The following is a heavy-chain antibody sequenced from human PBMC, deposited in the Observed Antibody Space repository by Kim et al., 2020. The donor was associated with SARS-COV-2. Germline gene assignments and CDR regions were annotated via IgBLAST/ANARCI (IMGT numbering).Heavy chain of an antibody. CDR3: AKDEMIVVAIGYFQH. D-gene: IGHD3-22*01. CDR2: ISGSGGST. CDR1: GFTFSSYA. J-gene: IGHJ1*01. V-gene: IGHV3-23*01. Sequence: GGSLRLSCAASGFTFSSYAMSWVRQALGKGLEWVSAISGSGGSTYYADSVKSRFTISRDNSKNTLYLQMNSLRAEDTAVYYCAKDEMIVVAIGYFQHWGQGTLVTVSS.